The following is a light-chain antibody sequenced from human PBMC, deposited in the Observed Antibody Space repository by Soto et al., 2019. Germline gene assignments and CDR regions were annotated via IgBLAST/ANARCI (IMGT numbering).Light chain of an antibody. V-gene: IGKV1-8*01. Sequence: AIRLTQSPSSLSATAGDRVTITCRASQSSSIYLAWYQQKPGKAPELLIYDASTLQHGDPSRFTGSGFGTEFTLTISRLQSEDFATYYCQQYFLYPLTFGGGTRLELK. CDR3: QQYFLYPLT. CDR2: DAS. CDR1: QSSSIY. J-gene: IGKJ4*01.